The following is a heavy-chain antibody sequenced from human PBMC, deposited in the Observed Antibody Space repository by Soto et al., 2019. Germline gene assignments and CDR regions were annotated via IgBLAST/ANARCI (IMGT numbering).Heavy chain of an antibody. Sequence: VQLVQSGAEVKKPGSSVKVSCKASGGTFSSYAISWVREAPGQGLEWMGGIIPIFGTANYAQKFQGRVTITADESTRTAYMELSSLRSEDTAVYYCASPGGGRNYYYYGMDVWGQGTTVTVSS. CDR1: GGTFSSYA. V-gene: IGHV1-69*12. J-gene: IGHJ6*02. D-gene: IGHD1-1*01. CDR3: ASPGGGRNYYYYGMDV. CDR2: IIPIFGTA.